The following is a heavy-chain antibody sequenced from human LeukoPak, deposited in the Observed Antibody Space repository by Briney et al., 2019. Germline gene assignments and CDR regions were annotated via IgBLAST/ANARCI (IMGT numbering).Heavy chain of an antibody. J-gene: IGHJ6*03. CDR1: GFTFTTYS. CDR2: ISGSGGST. Sequence: GGSLRLSCEASGFTFTTYSMTWVRQAPGKGLEWVSAISGSGGSTYYADSVKGRFTISRDNSKNTLYLQMNSLRAEDTAVYYCAKTAYYYYMDVWGKGTTVTVSS. V-gene: IGHV3-23*01. CDR3: AKTAYYYYMDV.